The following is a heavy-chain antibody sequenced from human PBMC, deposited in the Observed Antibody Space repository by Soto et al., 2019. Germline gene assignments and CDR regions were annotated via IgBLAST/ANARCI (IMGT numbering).Heavy chain of an antibody. D-gene: IGHD2-15*01. J-gene: IGHJ4*02. CDR3: ARGGGYDSFDF. CDR2: ISQLETT. Sequence: SETLSFTCSVSGVTMSYAGYSWSWIRQPPGKGLEGLGYISQLETTYYNPSFKRRLSLSIDRTRNQFSLSLSSMTAADKAFYDCARGGGYDSFDFWGQGIQVTVSS. V-gene: IGHV4-30-2*01. CDR1: GVTMSYAGYS.